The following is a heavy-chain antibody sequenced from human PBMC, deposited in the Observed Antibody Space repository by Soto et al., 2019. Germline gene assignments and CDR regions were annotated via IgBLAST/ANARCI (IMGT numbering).Heavy chain of an antibody. Sequence: GSGPTLVNPTQTLTLTCTFSGFSLSTSGMCVNWIRQPPGKALEWLARIDWDDDKYYSTSLKTRLTISKDTSKNQVVLTMTNMDPVDTATYYCARIRIGAAGPGIDYWGQGTLVTVSS. CDR2: IDWDDDK. D-gene: IGHD6-13*01. V-gene: IGHV2-70*11. J-gene: IGHJ4*02. CDR3: ARIRIGAAGPGIDY. CDR1: GFSLSTSGMC.